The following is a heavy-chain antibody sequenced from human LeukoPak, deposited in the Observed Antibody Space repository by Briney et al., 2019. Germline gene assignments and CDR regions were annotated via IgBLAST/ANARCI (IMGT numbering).Heavy chain of an antibody. D-gene: IGHD3-10*01. V-gene: IGHV3-21*01. CDR3: ARGDYYGSGSYDY. CDR1: GFTFSSYS. CDR2: ISSSSSYI. Sequence: GGSLRLSCAASGFTFSSYSMNWVRQAPGKGLEWVSSISSSSSYIYYADSVKGRFTISRDNAKNSPYLQMNSLRAEDTAVYYCARGDYYGSGSYDYWGQGTLVTVSS. J-gene: IGHJ4*02.